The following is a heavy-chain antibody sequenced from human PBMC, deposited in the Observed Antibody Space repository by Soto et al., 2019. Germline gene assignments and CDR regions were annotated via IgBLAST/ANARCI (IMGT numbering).Heavy chain of an antibody. CDR3: ARDYGSGSYYNGPNGY. Sequence: GGSLRLSCAASGFTFSSYAMHWVRQAPGKGLEWVAVISYDGSNKYYADSVKGRFTISRDNSKNTLYLQMNSLRAEDTAVYYCARDYGSGSYYNGPNGYWGQGTLVTVSS. CDR1: GFTFSSYA. J-gene: IGHJ4*02. D-gene: IGHD3-10*01. V-gene: IGHV3-30-3*01. CDR2: ISYDGSNK.